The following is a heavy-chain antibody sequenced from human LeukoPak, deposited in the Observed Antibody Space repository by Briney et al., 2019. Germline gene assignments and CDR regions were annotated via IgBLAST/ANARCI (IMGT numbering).Heavy chain of an antibody. J-gene: IGHJ5*02. CDR3: ARGQIGSYYDFWSGYPKQGNWFDP. CDR2: INHSGST. V-gene: IGHV4-34*01. D-gene: IGHD3-3*01. CDR1: GGSFSGYY. Sequence: PSETLSLTCAVYGGSFSGYYWSWIRQPPGKGLEWIGEINHSGSTNYNPSLKSRVTISVDTSKNQFSLKLSSVTAADTAVYYCARGQIGSYYDFWSGYPKQGNWFDPWGQGTLVTVSS.